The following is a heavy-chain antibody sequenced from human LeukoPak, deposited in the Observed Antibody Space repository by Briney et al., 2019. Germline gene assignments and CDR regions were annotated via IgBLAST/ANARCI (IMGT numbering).Heavy chain of an antibody. CDR1: GFTFSSYA. Sequence: QAGGSLRLSCAASGFTFSSYAMHWVRQAPGKGLEYVSAISSNGGSTYYANSVKGRFTISRDNSKNTLYLQMGSLRAEDMAVYYCARGGPHSLRFLGDYWGQGTLVTVSS. D-gene: IGHD3-3*01. V-gene: IGHV3-64*01. CDR2: ISSNGGST. CDR3: ARGGPHSLRFLGDY. J-gene: IGHJ4*02.